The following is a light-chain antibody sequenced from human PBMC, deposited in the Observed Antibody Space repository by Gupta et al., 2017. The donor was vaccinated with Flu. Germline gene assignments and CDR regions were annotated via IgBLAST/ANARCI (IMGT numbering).Light chain of an antibody. V-gene: IGLV4-69*01. Sequence: GHSSYAIAWHQQQPEKGPRYLMKLNSDGSHSKGDGIPDRFSGSSSGAERYLTISSLQSEDEADYYCQTWGTGVWVFGGGTKLTVL. CDR2: LNSDGSH. J-gene: IGLJ3*02. CDR3: QTWGTGVWV. CDR1: GHSSYA.